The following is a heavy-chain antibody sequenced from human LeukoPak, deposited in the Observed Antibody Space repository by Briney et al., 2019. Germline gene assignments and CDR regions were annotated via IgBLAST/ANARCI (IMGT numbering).Heavy chain of an antibody. J-gene: IGHJ4*02. D-gene: IGHD6-19*01. V-gene: IGHV3-66*01. CDR3: ARASCSGWGWILPY. CDR1: GFTVSSNY. Sequence: GGSLRLSCAASGFTVSSNYMSWVRQAPGKGLEWVSIIYSGGSTYYADSVKGRFTLSTDNSKTRLYLQLNSLRAEDTAVYYCARASCSGWGWILPYSGQATLVTVSS. CDR2: IYSGGST.